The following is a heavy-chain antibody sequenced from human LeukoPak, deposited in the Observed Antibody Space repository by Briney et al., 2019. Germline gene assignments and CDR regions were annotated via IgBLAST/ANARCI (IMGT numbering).Heavy chain of an antibody. CDR1: GFTFSSYW. Sequence: PGGSLRLSCAASGFTFSSYWMHWVRQAPGKGLVWVSRINSDGSSTTYADSVKGLFTISRDNAKNTLYLQMNSLRAEDTAMYYCARQYSYDSSGYYPWDYWGQGTLVTVSS. CDR2: INSDGSST. V-gene: IGHV3-74*03. D-gene: IGHD3-22*01. CDR3: ARQYSYDSSGYYPWDY. J-gene: IGHJ4*02.